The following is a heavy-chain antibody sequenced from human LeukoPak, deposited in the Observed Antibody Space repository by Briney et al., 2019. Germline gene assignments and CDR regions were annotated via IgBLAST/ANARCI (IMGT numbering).Heavy chain of an antibody. CDR1: GFTFSSYW. Sequence: PGGSLRLSCAASGFTFSSYWMHWVRQAPGKGLVWVSRIKSDGITTTYADSVEGRFTISRDNAKNTLYLQMNSLRAEDTAVYYCARGGSPPEALGDAFGVWGQGTVVTVSS. V-gene: IGHV3-74*01. J-gene: IGHJ3*01. CDR3: ARGGSPPEALGDAFGV. CDR2: IKSDGITT. D-gene: IGHD1-26*01.